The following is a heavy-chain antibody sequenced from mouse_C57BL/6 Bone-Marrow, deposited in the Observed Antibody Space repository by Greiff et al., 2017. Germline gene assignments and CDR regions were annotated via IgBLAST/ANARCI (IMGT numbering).Heavy chain of an antibody. CDR2: IYTGNGYT. CDR3: ARLGYGDDFDY. J-gene: IGHJ2*01. Sequence: VQLQQSGAELVRPGSSVKMSCKTSGYTFTSYGINWVKQRPGQGLEWIGYIYTGNGYTEYTEKFKGKATLTSDTSSSTAYMQLSSLTSEDSAIYFCARLGYGDDFDYWGQGTTLTVSS. D-gene: IGHD2-13*01. V-gene: IGHV1-58*01. CDR1: GYTFTSYG.